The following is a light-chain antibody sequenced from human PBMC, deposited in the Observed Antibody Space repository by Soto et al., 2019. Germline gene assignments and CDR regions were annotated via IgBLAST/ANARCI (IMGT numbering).Light chain of an antibody. Sequence: QSALTQPASVSGSPGQSITISCTGTSSDVGSYNLVSWYQQHPGKAPKLMIYEVSKWPSGVSNRFSGSKSGNTASLTISEFQVEDEADDYWSTNAGSSTFYVFGPGTKV. CDR3: STNAGSSTFYV. J-gene: IGLJ1*01. CDR2: EVS. V-gene: IGLV2-23*02. CDR1: SSDVGSYNL.